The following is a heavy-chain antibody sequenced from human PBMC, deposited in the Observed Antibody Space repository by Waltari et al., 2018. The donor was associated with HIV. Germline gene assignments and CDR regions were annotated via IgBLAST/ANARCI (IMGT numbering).Heavy chain of an antibody. CDR1: GFPFSRYA. J-gene: IGHJ3*02. Sequence: QDQLVESGGGVVQPGRSLRLSCAALGFPFSRYAMNCASQAPGKGLEWVAVISFDGSSAYYADSVKGRFTISKDNPKNTLYLQMKSLITEDTAVYFCARDSLYSDSSGYYFRPFDMWGQGTMVTVSS. D-gene: IGHD3-22*01. CDR3: ARDSLYSDSSGYYFRPFDM. V-gene: IGHV3-30-3*01. CDR2: ISFDGSSA.